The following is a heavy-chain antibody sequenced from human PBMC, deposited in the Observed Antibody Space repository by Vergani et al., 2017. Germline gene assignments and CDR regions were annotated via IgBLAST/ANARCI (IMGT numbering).Heavy chain of an antibody. CDR1: GAAIKDFY. J-gene: IGHJ4*02. V-gene: IGHV4-59*01. CDR2: VYYTGST. Sequence: QVQLQESGPGLVKPSETLSLTCTVSGAAIKDFYWSWFRQPPGKGLEWIGYVYYTGSTTYNPSLKSRVTISVDTSNNQFSLRMTSLTAADTAIYYCARLTGASVRLGELLDYWGQGTLVTVSS. D-gene: IGHD3-16*01. CDR3: ARLTGASVRLGELLDY.